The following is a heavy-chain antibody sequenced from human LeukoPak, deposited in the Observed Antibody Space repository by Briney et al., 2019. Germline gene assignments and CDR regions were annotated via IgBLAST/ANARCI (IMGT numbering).Heavy chain of an antibody. J-gene: IGHJ4*02. CDR1: GFTSSSYA. CDR3: ARDQAGWELPVL. V-gene: IGHV3-23*01. D-gene: IGHD1-26*01. Sequence: PGGSLRLSCAASGFTSSSYAMSWVRQAPGKGLEWVSAISANGAYTFYSDSVKGRFTISRDNSKNTLYLQMSSLKGEDTALYYCARDQAGWELPVLWGQGTLVTVTS. CDR2: ISANGAYT.